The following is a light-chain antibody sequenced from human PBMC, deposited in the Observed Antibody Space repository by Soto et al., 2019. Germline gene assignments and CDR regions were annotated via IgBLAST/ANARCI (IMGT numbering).Light chain of an antibody. Sequence: DIQVTQSPSTLSASVGDRVTITCRASHNINSWLAWYHQKPGKAPNLLIYKASSLESGVPSRFSGSGFGTEFTLTIISLQPDDFGSYYCQQYDTYLTFGGGTKVEIK. CDR2: KAS. CDR1: HNINSW. J-gene: IGKJ4*01. CDR3: QQYDTYLT. V-gene: IGKV1-5*03.